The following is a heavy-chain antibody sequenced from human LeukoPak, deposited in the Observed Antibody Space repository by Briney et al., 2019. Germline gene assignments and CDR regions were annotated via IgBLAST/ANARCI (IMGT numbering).Heavy chain of an antibody. CDR3: ARSAYGSGTYSGTYYNFNDY. CDR2: ISGSGGST. CDR1: GFTISSYA. Sequence: GGSLRLSCAGSGFTISSYAMSWVRQAPGKGLEWVSAISGSGGSTYYADSVKGRFTISRDISKNALYLQMNSLRAEDTAVYYCARSAYGSGTYSGTYYNFNDYWGQGTLVTASS. V-gene: IGHV3-23*01. D-gene: IGHD3-10*01. J-gene: IGHJ4*02.